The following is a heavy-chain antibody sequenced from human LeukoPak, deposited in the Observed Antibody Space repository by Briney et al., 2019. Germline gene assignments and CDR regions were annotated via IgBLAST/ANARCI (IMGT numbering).Heavy chain of an antibody. CDR2: ISGSGDST. J-gene: IGHJ5*02. D-gene: IGHD2-21*02. CDR3: AKDLPSYCGGDCDNWFDP. Sequence: PGGSLRLSCAASGFTFSSYDMTWVRQAPGKGLEWVSAISGSGDSTYYADSVKGRFTISRDNSKNTLYLQMNSLRAEDTAIYYCAKDLPSYCGGDCDNWFDPWGQGTLVTVSS. V-gene: IGHV3-23*01. CDR1: GFTFSSYD.